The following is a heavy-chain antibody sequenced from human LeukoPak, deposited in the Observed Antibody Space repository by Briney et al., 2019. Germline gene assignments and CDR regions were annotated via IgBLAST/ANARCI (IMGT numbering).Heavy chain of an antibody. CDR1: SGSFSDYDY. J-gene: IGHJ6*03. CDR2: INHSGSA. Sequence: PSETLSLTCAVYSGSFSDYDYWSWIRQPPGKGLEWIGEINHSGSANYNPSLKSRVTISADMSKNQFSLRLTSVTAADTAVYYCARRAAVRYYMDVWGKGTPVIVSS. D-gene: IGHD6-13*01. V-gene: IGHV4-34*01. CDR3: ARRAAVRYYMDV.